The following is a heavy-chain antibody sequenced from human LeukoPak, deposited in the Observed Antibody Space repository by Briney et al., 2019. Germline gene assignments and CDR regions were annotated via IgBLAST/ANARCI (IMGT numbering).Heavy chain of an antibody. D-gene: IGHD1-26*01. CDR3: TRDREVGSTTEGFWYFDL. CDR1: GYTFTNHD. J-gene: IGHJ2*01. Sequence: SVKVSCEASGYTFTNHDINWVRQAPGQGLEWMGRIIPTLALPNYAHKFQGRITITADKSATTAYMELSSLTSEDTAVYYCTRDREVGSTTEGFWYFDLWGRGTLVTVSS. V-gene: IGHV1-69*04. CDR2: IIPTLALP.